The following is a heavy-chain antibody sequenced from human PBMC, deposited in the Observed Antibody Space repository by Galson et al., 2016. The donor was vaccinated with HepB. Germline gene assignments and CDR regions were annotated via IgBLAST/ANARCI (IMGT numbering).Heavy chain of an antibody. CDR1: GGSISSYF. CDR3: ARSYDSSGYYSVGHEYFQH. Sequence: SETLSLTCTVSGGSISSYFWSWIRQPPGKGLEWIGYIYYTGRTDYNPSLKSRVTMSLDTSKNQFSLRLSSVTAADTAVYYCARSYDSSGYYSVGHEYFQHWGQGTLVTVSS. D-gene: IGHD3-22*01. J-gene: IGHJ1*01. CDR2: IYYTGRT. V-gene: IGHV4-59*01.